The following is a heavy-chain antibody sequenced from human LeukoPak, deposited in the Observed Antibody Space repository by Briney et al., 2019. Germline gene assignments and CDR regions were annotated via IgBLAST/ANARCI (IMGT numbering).Heavy chain of an antibody. CDR2: INHSGST. CDR3: ARVRGQLVLYYYYMDV. J-gene: IGHJ6*03. V-gene: IGHV4-34*01. D-gene: IGHD6-6*01. CDR1: GGSFSGYY. Sequence: PSETLSLTCAVYGGSFSGYYWSWLRQPPGKGLEWIGEINHSGSTNYNPSLKSRVTISVDTSKNQFSLKLSSVTAADTAVYYCARVRGQLVLYYYYMDVWGKGTTVTVSS.